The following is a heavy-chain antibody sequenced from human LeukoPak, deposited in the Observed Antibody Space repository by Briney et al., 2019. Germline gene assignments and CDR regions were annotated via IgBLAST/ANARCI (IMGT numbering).Heavy chain of an antibody. J-gene: IGHJ6*03. D-gene: IGHD2-2*01. CDR2: IIPILGIA. CDR3: ARSMCTSCYYYYYYYIDV. Sequence: SVKVSCKASGGTFSSYAISWVRQAPGQGLEWMGRIIPILGIANYAQKFQGRVTITADKSTSTAYMELSSLRSEDTAVYYCARSMCTSCYYYYYYYIDVWGKGTTVTVSS. V-gene: IGHV1-69*04. CDR1: GGTFSSYA.